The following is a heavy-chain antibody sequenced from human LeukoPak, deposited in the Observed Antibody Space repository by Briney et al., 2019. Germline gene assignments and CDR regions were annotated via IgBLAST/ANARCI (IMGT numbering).Heavy chain of an antibody. V-gene: IGHV4-4*07. J-gene: IGHJ4*02. CDR2: IYSSGST. D-gene: IGHD4-23*01. CDR1: GGSFNIYY. CDR3: ARENYGGNSGTFDY. Sequence: KPSETLSLTCTVSGGSFNIYYWNWLRQPAGKGLEWIGRIYSSGSTNYSPSLKSRVTISVDKSKNQFSLKLSSVTAADAAVYYCARENYGGNSGTFDYWGQGTLVTVSS.